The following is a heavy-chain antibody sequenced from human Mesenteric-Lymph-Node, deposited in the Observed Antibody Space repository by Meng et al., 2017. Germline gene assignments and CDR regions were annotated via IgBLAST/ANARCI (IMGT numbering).Heavy chain of an antibody. CDR1: GYSISSGYY. J-gene: IGHJ4*02. CDR3: ARDQSGGSSWVAGFDY. V-gene: IGHV4-38-2*02. Sequence: GSLRLSCAVSGYSISSGYYWGWIRQPPGKGLEWIGSIYHSGSTYYNPSLKSRVTISVDTSKNQFSLKLSSVTAADTAVYYCARDQSGGSSWVAGFDYWGQGTLVTVSS. CDR2: IYHSGST. D-gene: IGHD6-13*01.